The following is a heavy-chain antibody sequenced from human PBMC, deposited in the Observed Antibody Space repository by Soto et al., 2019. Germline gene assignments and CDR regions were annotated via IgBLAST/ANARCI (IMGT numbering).Heavy chain of an antibody. CDR2: IIPIFGTA. Sequence: QLVQSGAEVKKPGASVKVSCKASGGTFSSYAISWVRQAPGQGLEWMGGIIPIFGTANYAQKFQGRVTITADESTSTAYMELSSLRSEDTAVYYCASNRYPRIAVAGTTLDYWGQGTLVTVSS. J-gene: IGHJ4*02. D-gene: IGHD6-19*01. CDR1: GGTFSSYA. CDR3: ASNRYPRIAVAGTTLDY. V-gene: IGHV1-69*13.